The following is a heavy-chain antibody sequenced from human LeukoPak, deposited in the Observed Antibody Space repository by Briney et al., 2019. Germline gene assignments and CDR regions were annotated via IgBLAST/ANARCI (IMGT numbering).Heavy chain of an antibody. CDR1: GDSVSGNIVA. CDR3: ARGSRGSFHY. Sequence: SQTLSLTCDISGDSVSGNIVAWNWIRQSPSRGLEWLGRTNYRSKRYNDYAVSVRGRITINPDTSKNRFSLQLDSVTPEDTAVYYCARGSRGSFHYWGQGTLVTVSS. J-gene: IGHJ4*02. CDR2: TNYRSKRYN. D-gene: IGHD6-19*01. V-gene: IGHV6-1*01.